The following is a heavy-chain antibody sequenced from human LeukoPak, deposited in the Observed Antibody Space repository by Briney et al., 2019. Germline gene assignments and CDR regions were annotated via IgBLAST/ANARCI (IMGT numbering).Heavy chain of an antibody. CDR2: IKQDGSEK. J-gene: IGHJ4*02. CDR1: GFTFSSYW. D-gene: IGHD1-26*01. CDR3: ARDVPYSGSTQHYFDY. Sequence: TGGSLRLSCAASGFTFSSYWMSWVRQAPGKGLEWVANIKQDGSEKYYVDSVKGRFTISRDNAKNSLYLQMNSLRAEDTAVYYCARDVPYSGSTQHYFDYWGQGTLVTVSS. V-gene: IGHV3-7*01.